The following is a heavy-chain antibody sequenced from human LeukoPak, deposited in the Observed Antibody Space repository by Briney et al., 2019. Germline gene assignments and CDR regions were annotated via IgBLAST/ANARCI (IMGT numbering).Heavy chain of an antibody. CDR2: IKQDGSEK. V-gene: IGHV3-7*01. CDR3: ARGGRSPAANLLYYYYYMDV. D-gene: IGHD2-2*01. J-gene: IGHJ6*03. Sequence: GGSLRLSCAASGFTFSSYWMSWVRQAPGKGLEWVANIKQDGSEKYYVDSVKGRFTISRDNAKNSLYLQMNSLRAEDTAVYYCARGGRSPAANLLYYYYYMDVWGKGTTVTVSS. CDR1: GFTFSSYW.